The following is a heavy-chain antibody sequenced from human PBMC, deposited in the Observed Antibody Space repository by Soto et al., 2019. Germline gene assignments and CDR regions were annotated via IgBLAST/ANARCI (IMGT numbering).Heavy chain of an antibody. V-gene: IGHV4-34*01. CDR1: GGSFCGYY. CDR2: INHSGST. J-gene: IGHJ4*02. CDR3: ARGLLRAPDY. D-gene: IGHD3-16*01. Sequence: SETLSLTCAVYGGSFCGYYWSWIRQPPGKGLEWIGEINHSGSTNYNPSLKSRVTISVDTSKNQFSLKLSSVTAADTAVYYCARGLLRAPDYWGQGTLVTASS.